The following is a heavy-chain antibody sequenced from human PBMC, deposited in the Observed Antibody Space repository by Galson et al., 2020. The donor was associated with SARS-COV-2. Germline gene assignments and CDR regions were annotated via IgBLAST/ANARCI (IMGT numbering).Heavy chain of an antibody. J-gene: IGHJ5*02. D-gene: IGHD4-4*01. CDR1: GGSINSSNW. CDR2: IYDTGTT. Sequence: SETLSLTCAVSGGSINSSNWLSWVRQPPGKGLEWIGEIYDTGTTNYNPSLKSRVTISVNKSKNQFSLNLNSVTAADTAVYYCARVFSYYAVNWFDPWGQGTLVTVSS. V-gene: IGHV4-4*02. CDR3: ARVFSYYAVNWFDP.